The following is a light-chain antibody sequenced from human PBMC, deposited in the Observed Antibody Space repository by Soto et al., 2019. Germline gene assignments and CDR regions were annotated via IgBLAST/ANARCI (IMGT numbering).Light chain of an antibody. V-gene: IGLV6-57*04. CDR3: QSYHSSNVV. J-gene: IGLJ3*02. CDR2: EDN. Sequence: NFMLTQPHSVSESPGKTVTISCTRSSGSIASNYVQWYQQRPGSAPTTVIYEDNQRPSGVPDRFSASIDSSSNSASLTISRLKTEDEADYYCQSYHSSNVVFGGGTKVTVL. CDR1: SGSIASNY.